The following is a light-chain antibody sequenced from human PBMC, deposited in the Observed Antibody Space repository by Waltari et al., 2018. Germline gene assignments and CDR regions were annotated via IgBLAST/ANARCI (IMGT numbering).Light chain of an antibody. V-gene: IGKV1-5*03. CDR2: RAS. CDR1: QSIGDW. CDR3: QYYYLYSRG. Sequence: DIQMTQSPSTLSASVGDRVTITCRASQSIGDWMAWYQQEPGKAPKLLIYRASTLQSGVPSRFSGSGSGTEFTLTISSLQPDDFGSYYCQYYYLYSRGFGQGTKAEIK. J-gene: IGKJ2*03.